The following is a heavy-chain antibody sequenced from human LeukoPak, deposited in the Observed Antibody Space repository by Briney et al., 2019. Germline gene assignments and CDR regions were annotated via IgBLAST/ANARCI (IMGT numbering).Heavy chain of an antibody. CDR3: ARVDSSDWNAYFYYLDV. J-gene: IGHJ6*03. D-gene: IGHD6-19*01. V-gene: IGHV3-30*04. CDR1: GFTFSNYA. CDR2: TSYDGSNK. Sequence: PGGSLRLSCAASGFTFSNYASHWVRQAPGKGLEWVALTSYDGSNKYYADSVKGRFTISRDNSKNTLYLQMNSLRAEDTAVYYCARVDSSDWNAYFYYLDVWGKGTTVTVSS.